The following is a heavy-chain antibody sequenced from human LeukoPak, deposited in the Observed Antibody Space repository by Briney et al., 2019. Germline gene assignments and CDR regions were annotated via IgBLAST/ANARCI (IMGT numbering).Heavy chain of an antibody. V-gene: IGHV4-34*01. J-gene: IGHJ4*02. Sequence: PSETLSLTCAVYGGSFSVYYCSWIRQPPGKGLESIGEINHSGSTNYNPSLKSRVTISVDTSKNQFSLKLSSVTAADTAVYYCARGPYYDFWSGFPNYFDYWGQGTLVTVSS. CDR3: ARGPYYDFWSGFPNYFDY. CDR2: INHSGST. D-gene: IGHD3-3*01. CDR1: GGSFSVYY.